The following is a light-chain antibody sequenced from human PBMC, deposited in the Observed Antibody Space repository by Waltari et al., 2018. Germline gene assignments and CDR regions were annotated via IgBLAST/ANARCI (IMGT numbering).Light chain of an antibody. CDR2: RDS. V-gene: IGLV1-47*01. CDR3: VTWDDSLGGYYV. J-gene: IGLJ1*01. Sequence: QSVLTQSPSASGTPGQSVALSCSGATSNIGNNYVYWYQQLPGTAPKLLIYRDSQRPSGVPDRGSGSKSGTSASLAISGLRSEDEADYYCVTWDDSLGGYYVFGTGTKVTVL. CDR1: TSNIGNNY.